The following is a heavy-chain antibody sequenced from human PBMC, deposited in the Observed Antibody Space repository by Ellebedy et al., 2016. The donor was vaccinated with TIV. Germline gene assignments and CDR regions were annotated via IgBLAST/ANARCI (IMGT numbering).Heavy chain of an antibody. V-gene: IGHV3-30*18. Sequence: GGSLRLSXAASGFTFSSYGMHWVRQAPGKGLEWVAVISYDGSNKYYADSVKGRFTISRDNSKNTLYLQMNSLRAEDTAVYYCAKETGASGGFDYWGQGTLVTVSS. J-gene: IGHJ4*02. CDR3: AKETGASGGFDY. CDR2: ISYDGSNK. D-gene: IGHD1-26*01. CDR1: GFTFSSYG.